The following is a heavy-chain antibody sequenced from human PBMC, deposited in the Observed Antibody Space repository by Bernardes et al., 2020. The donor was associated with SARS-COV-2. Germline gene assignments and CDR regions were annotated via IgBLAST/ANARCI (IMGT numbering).Heavy chain of an antibody. D-gene: IGHD3-22*01. V-gene: IGHV4-59*01. CDR2: GFYTGST. J-gene: IGHJ3*02. CDR1: GGSISTSY. CDR3: AREGLHYYDSSGYSNYAFDI. Sequence: SETLSLTCTVSGGSISTSYWSWIRQPPGPGLAWIGYGFYTGSTNCNPSLKSRVTISVDTSKNHFSLKLSSVTAADTAVYYCAREGLHYYDSSGYSNYAFDIWGQGTMVTVSS.